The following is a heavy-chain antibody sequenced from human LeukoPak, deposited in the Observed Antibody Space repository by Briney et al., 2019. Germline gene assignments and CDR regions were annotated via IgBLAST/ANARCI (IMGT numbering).Heavy chain of an antibody. V-gene: IGHV3-23*01. CDR1: GFTFSNYG. D-gene: IGHD6-19*01. CDR2: MSGSGGST. Sequence: PGGSLRLSCAASGFTFSNYGMSWVRQAPGKGLEWVSGMSGSGGSTYYADSVKGRFTISRDNSKNTLYLQMNSLRAEDTAVYYCARVRMSGWTLGYAFDIWGQGTMVTVSS. CDR3: ARVRMSGWTLGYAFDI. J-gene: IGHJ3*02.